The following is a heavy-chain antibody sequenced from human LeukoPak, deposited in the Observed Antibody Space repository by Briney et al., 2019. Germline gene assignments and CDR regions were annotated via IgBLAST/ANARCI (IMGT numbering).Heavy chain of an antibody. Sequence: ASVKVSCKASGYTFTGYYMHWVRQAPGQGLAWMGWINPNSGGTNYAQKFQGRVTMTRDTSISTAYMELSRLRSDDTAVYYCARLVVVRGVPNWFDPWGQGTLVTVSS. CDR3: ARLVVVRGVPNWFDP. CDR2: INPNSGGT. J-gene: IGHJ5*02. CDR1: GYTFTGYY. D-gene: IGHD3-10*01. V-gene: IGHV1-2*02.